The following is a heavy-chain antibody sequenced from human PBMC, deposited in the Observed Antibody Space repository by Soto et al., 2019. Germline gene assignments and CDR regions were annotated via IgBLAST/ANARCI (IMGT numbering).Heavy chain of an antibody. CDR2: IVNDGSEQ. CDR1: GFSFRTHG. CDR3: ARDELFDDNGLDH. Sequence: QVQLVESGGGVVRPGGSLRLSCTATGFSFRTHGMHWVRQAPGKGLEWVAVIVNDGSEQGHADSVEGRFTISRDNDRNILYRQMNNLRAEDTARYYCARDELFDDNGLDHWGQGTLVTVSS. V-gene: IGHV3-33*01. D-gene: IGHD1-26*01. J-gene: IGHJ5*02.